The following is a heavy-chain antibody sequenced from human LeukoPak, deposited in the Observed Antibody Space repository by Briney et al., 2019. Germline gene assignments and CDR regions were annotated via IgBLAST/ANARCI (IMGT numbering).Heavy chain of an antibody. CDR2: IRLDGSNK. D-gene: IGHD5/OR15-5a*01. CDR1: RFTFSSFD. CDR3: ARQIGVSIDY. V-gene: IGHV3-30*02. Sequence: GGSLRLSCAASRFTFSSFDMHWVRQAPGKGLEWVTFIRLDGSNKYYADSVKGRFTISRDNSKNTLYLQMSGLRPEDTAVYYCARQIGVSIDYWGQGTLVTVSS. J-gene: IGHJ4*02.